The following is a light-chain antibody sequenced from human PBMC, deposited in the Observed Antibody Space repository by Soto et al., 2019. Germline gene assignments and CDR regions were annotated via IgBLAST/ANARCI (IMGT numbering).Light chain of an antibody. CDR1: QSVSSGH. J-gene: IGKJ1*01. V-gene: IGKV3-20*01. CDR2: GAS. CDR3: QQYGHSLWT. Sequence: EIVVKQSPGTLSLSPWERASLSCRASQSVSSGHLAWYQQKPGQAPRLLIYGASSRATGIPDRFSGSGSGTDFTLTISRLEPEDYAVYYCQQYGHSLWTVGQGTKVDI.